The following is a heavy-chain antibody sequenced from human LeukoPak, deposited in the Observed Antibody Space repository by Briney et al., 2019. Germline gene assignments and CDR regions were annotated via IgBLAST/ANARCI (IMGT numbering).Heavy chain of an antibody. J-gene: IGHJ5*02. D-gene: IGHD3-3*01. CDR1: GYIFTNYY. CDR3: AGGPHIRTYDRDNWFDP. CDR2: INPNGINT. Sequence: ASVKVSCKASGYIFTNYYMHWVRQAPGQGLEWMGIINPNGINTNYAQNFQGRVTMTRDMSTNTIYMELSSLRSEDTAVYYYAGGPHIRTYDRDNWFDPWGQGTLVTVSS. V-gene: IGHV1-46*01.